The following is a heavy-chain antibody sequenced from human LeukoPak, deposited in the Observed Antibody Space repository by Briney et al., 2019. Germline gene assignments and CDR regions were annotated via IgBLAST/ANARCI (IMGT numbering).Heavy chain of an antibody. D-gene: IGHD3-16*01. CDR1: GFTFGSSA. J-gene: IGHJ4*02. CDR3: AKYGGHPLPHYYLDY. Sequence: AGGSLRLSCAADGFTFGSSAMNWVRQAPGKGLEWVSTISGTATTTYYADSVKGRFTISRDNSEDMLYLQMNSLRAEDTAVYFCAKYGGHPLPHYYLDYWGQGTQVTVSS. V-gene: IGHV3-23*01. CDR2: ISGTATTT.